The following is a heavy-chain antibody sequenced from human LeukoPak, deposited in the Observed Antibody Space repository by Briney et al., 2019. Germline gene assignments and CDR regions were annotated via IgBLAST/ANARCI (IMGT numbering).Heavy chain of an antibody. V-gene: IGHV4-30-4*01. CDR2: IYYSGST. J-gene: IGHJ3*02. Sequence: PSETLSLTCTVSGGSISSGDYYWSWIRQPPGQGLEWIGYIYYSGSTYYNPSLKSRVTISVDTSKNQFSLKLSSVTAADTAVYYCARESVTMVRGVMGGDDAFDIWGQGTMVTVSS. CDR3: ARESVTMVRGVMGGDDAFDI. D-gene: IGHD3-10*01. CDR1: GGSISSGDYY.